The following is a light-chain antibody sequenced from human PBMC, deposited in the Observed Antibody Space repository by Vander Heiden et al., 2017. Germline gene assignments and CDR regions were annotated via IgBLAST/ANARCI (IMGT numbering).Light chain of an antibody. CDR1: SSNIAWHH. CDR3: ATWEDTLKGVV. V-gene: IGLV1-44*01. Sequence: QSVLTQPPSASGTPGQTGTLTCCGSSSNIAWHHAHSYQHPPGAAPQLLLYTTKRRPSGVPDRSSGSGSGTAASLAISRVQYEDEADYYCATWEDTLKGVVFGGGTKLTVL. CDR2: TTK. J-gene: IGLJ3*02.